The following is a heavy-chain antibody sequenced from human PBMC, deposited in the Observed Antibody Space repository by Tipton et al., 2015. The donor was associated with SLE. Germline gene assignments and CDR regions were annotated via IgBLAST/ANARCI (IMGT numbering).Heavy chain of an antibody. Sequence: SLRLSCAASGFTFTGYWMSWVRQAPGKGLEWVANIKPDGSEKYYVDSVKGRFTISRDNAKNSLYLQMNSLRAEDTAVYYCARGGSGTSFDYWGQGTLVTVPS. V-gene: IGHV3-7*03. J-gene: IGHJ4*02. CDR1: GFTFTGYW. CDR3: ARGGSGTSFDY. CDR2: IKPDGSEK. D-gene: IGHD6-25*01.